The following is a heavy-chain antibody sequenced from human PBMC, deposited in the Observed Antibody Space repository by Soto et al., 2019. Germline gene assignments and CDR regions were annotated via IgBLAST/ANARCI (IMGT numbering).Heavy chain of an antibody. CDR1: GFTFSSYG. CDR2: IWYDGSNK. J-gene: IGHJ2*01. Sequence: QVQLVESGGGVVQPGRSLRLSCAASGFTFSSYGMHWVRQAPGKGLEWVAVIWYDGSNKYYADSVKGRFTISRDNSKNTLYLQRNSVRAEDRAVCYCARDSPNGYFDLWGRGTLVTVSS. CDR3: ARDSPNGYFDL. V-gene: IGHV3-33*01.